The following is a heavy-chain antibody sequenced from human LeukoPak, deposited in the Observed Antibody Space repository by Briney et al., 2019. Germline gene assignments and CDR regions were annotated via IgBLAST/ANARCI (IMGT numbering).Heavy chain of an antibody. Sequence: GGSLRLSCAASGFTFSSYGMSWVRQAPGKGLEWISGISGSGYNTYYADSVKGRFTISRDNSKNTLYLQMNSLRAEDTALYYCAGYCSTTTCYSSPNWFDPWGQGTLVTVSS. CDR3: AGYCSTTTCYSSPNWFDP. D-gene: IGHD2-2*01. V-gene: IGHV3-23*01. CDR2: ISGSGYNT. CDR1: GFTFSSYG. J-gene: IGHJ5*02.